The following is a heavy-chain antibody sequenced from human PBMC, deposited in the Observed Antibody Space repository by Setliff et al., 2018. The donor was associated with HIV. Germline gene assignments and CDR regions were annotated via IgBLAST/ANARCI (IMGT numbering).Heavy chain of an antibody. J-gene: IGHJ4*02. D-gene: IGHD1-26*01. V-gene: IGHV4-34*01. CDR1: GGSFSGYY. CDR3: AGGPGTTSIDY. Sequence: SETLSLTCAVYGGSFSGYYWSWIRQPPGKGLEWIGEINHSGSTNYNMSLWSHVTISLDASRNQFSLELISVTAADTAVYYCAGGPGTTSIDYWAQGTLVTVSS. CDR2: INHSGST.